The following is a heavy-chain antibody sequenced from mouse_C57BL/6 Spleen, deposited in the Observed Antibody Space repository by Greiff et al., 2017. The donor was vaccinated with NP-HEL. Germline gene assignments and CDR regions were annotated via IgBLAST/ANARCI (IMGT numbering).Heavy chain of an antibody. CDR2: IYWDDDK. CDR3: ARNYYGSSYVGAMDY. CDR1: GFSLSTSGMG. V-gene: IGHV8-12*01. Sequence: QVTLKESGPGILQSSQTLSLTCSFSGFSLSTSGMGVSWLRQPSGKGLEWLAHIYWDDDKRYNPSLKSRLTISKDTSRNQVFLKITSVDTADTATYYCARNYYGSSYVGAMDYWGQGTSVTVSS. D-gene: IGHD1-1*01. J-gene: IGHJ4*01.